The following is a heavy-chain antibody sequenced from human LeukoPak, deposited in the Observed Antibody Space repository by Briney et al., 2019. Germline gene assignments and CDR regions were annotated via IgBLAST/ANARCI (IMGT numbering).Heavy chain of an antibody. CDR3: ARARQWLVNVKDY. Sequence: GGSLRLSCAASGFTFSSYRMHWVRQAPGKGLVWVSRINSDGSSTSYADSVKGRFTISRDNAKNTLYLQMNSLRAEDTAVYYCARARQWLVNVKDYWGQGTLVTVSS. J-gene: IGHJ4*02. D-gene: IGHD6-19*01. CDR1: GFTFSSYR. V-gene: IGHV3-74*01. CDR2: INSDGSST.